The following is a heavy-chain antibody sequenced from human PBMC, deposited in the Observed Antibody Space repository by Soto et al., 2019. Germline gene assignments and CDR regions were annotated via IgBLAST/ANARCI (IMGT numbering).Heavy chain of an antibody. D-gene: IGHD6-19*01. V-gene: IGHV3-30*18. CDR3: AKDRGHLAVAAITGGGDFDK. CDR2: ISYNGNNQ. J-gene: IGHJ3*02. Sequence: QIQLVESGGGVVQPGASQRLSCAASGFTLSSYGMHWVRQAPGKGLEWVAVISYNGNNQYYADSGRGRFTISRDNSKSTVYLQMNSLRAEDTAVYYCAKDRGHLAVAAITGGGDFDKWGQGTMVTVSS. CDR1: GFTLSSYG.